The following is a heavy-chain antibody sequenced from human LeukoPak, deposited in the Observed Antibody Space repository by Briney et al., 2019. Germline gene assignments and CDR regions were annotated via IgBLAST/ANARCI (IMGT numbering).Heavy chain of an antibody. CDR2: ISAYNGNT. Sequence: ASVKVSCKASGYTFTSYGISWVRQAPGQGLEWMGWISAYNGNTNYAQKLQGRVTMTTDTSTSTAYTELRSLRSDDTAVYYCASSPGSSGWYVGYFQHWGQGTLVTVSS. D-gene: IGHD6-19*01. CDR3: ASSPGSSGWYVGYFQH. CDR1: GYTFTSYG. J-gene: IGHJ1*01. V-gene: IGHV1-18*01.